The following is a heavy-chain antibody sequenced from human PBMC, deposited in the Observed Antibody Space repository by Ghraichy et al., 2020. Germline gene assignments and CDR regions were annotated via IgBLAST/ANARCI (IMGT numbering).Heavy chain of an antibody. CDR3: ATSPSPGQVPYFDY. Sequence: GGSLRLSCAASGFTFRDYAMAWVRQAPGKGLEWVSIISASGSRTYYADSVKGRFTISRDDSKNSLYLQMNSLRAEDTAVYYCATSPSPGQVPYFDYWGQGTLVTVSS. V-gene: IGHV3-23*01. CDR2: ISASGSRT. CDR1: GFTFRDYA. D-gene: IGHD2-2*01. J-gene: IGHJ4*02.